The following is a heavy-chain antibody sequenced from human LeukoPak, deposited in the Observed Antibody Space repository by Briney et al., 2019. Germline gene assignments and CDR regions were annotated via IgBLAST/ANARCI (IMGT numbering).Heavy chain of an antibody. Sequence: ASVKVSCKASGYTFTRYDINWVRQATGQGLEWMGWMNPKSGNTGHAQKFQGRVTIIRDTSISTVYMELSSLRSEDTAVYFCARVDGSPDYWGQGTLVTVSS. CDR1: GYTFTRYD. V-gene: IGHV1-8*03. CDR3: ARVDGSPDY. CDR2: MNPKSGNT. J-gene: IGHJ4*02. D-gene: IGHD2-15*01.